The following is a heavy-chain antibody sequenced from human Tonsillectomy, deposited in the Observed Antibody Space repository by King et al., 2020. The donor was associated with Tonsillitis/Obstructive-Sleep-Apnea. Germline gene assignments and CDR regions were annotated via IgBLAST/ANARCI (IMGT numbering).Heavy chain of an antibody. Sequence: VQLVESGGGLVKPGGSLRLSCAASGFTFSDYYMSWIRQAPGRGLEWVSYISTTSGYTNYADSVKGRFTISRDNAKNSLYLPLNSLRAEDTAVYYCARVYCSTTSCYQPAFDIWGQGTMVTVSS. V-gene: IGHV3-11*05. CDR2: ISTTSGYT. J-gene: IGHJ3*02. CDR3: ARVYCSTTSCYQPAFDI. D-gene: IGHD2-2*01. CDR1: GFTFSDYY.